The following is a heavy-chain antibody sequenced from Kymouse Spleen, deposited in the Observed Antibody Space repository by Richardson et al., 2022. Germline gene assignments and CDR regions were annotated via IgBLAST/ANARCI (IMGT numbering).Heavy chain of an antibody. J-gene: IGHJ6*02. CDR3: AREGVRGVIHSYYYYYYGMDV. V-gene: IGHV6-1*01. CDR2: TYYRSKWYN. CDR1: GDSVSSNSAA. Sequence: QVQLQQSGPGLVKPSQTLSLTCAISGDSVSSNSAAWNWIRQSPSRGLEWLGRTYYRSKWYNDYAVSVKSRITINPDTSKNQFSLQLNSVTPEDTAVYYCAREGVRGVIHSYYYYYYGMDVWGQGTTVTVSS. D-gene: IGHD3-10*01.